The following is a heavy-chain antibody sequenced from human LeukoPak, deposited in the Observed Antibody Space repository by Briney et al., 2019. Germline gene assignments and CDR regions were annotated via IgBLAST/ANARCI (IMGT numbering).Heavy chain of an antibody. J-gene: IGHJ3*02. CDR1: GGSISSSSYY. V-gene: IGHV4-39*07. CDR2: IYYSGST. D-gene: IGHD6-13*01. CDR3: ARGGGAAGTGAFDI. Sequence: SETLSLTCTVSGGSISSSSYYWGWIRQPPGKGLEWIGSIYYSGSTYYNPSLKSRVTISVDTSKNQFSLRLSSVTAADTAVYYCARGGGAAGTGAFDIWGQGTMVTVSS.